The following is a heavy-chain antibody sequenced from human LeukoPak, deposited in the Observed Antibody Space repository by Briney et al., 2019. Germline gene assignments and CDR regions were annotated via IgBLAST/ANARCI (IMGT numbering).Heavy chain of an antibody. Sequence: GGSLRLSCAASGFTFDDYAMHWVRQTPGKGLEWVSHISWNSGSIAYADSVKGRFTISRDNAKNSLYLQMNSLRAEDTALYYCAKGRYSYGLPLFDYWGQGTLVTVSS. CDR1: GFTFDDYA. CDR2: ISWNSGSI. J-gene: IGHJ4*02. CDR3: AKGRYSYGLPLFDY. V-gene: IGHV3-9*01. D-gene: IGHD5-18*01.